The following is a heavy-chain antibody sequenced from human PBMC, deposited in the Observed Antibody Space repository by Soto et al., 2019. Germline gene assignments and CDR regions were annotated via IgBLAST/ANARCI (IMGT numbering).Heavy chain of an antibody. CDR1: GGSISSGGYS. V-gene: IGHV4-30-2*01. Sequence: LALTCAVSGGSISSGGYSWSWIRQPPGKGLEWIGYIYHSGSTYYNPSLKSRVTISVDRSKNQFSLKLSSVTAADTAVYYCARAYYDSSGYRSHFDYWGQGTLVTVSS. J-gene: IGHJ4*02. CDR2: IYHSGST. CDR3: ARAYYDSSGYRSHFDY. D-gene: IGHD3-22*01.